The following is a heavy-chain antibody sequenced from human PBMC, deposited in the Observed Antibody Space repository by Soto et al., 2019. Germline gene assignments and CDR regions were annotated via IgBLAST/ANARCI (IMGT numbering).Heavy chain of an antibody. CDR2: IYYSGST. J-gene: IGHJ4*02. V-gene: IGHV4-59*01. D-gene: IGHD2-15*01. Sequence: SETLSLTCTLSGGSISSYYWSWIRQPPGKGLEWIGYIYYSGSTNYNPSLKSRVTISVDTSKNQFSLKLSSVTAADTALYYCARARIRGSCFDYWGQRSLVTVSP. CDR3: ARARIRGSCFDY. CDR1: GGSISSYY.